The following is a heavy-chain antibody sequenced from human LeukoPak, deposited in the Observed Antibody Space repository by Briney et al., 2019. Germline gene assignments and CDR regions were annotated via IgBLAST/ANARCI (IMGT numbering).Heavy chain of an antibody. CDR3: ARDLSGVYDFWSGYYGMDV. CDR1: GFTFSSYS. J-gene: IGHJ6*02. CDR2: ISSSSSYI. V-gene: IGHV3-21*01. Sequence: GGSLRLSCAASGFTFSSYSMNWVRQAPGKGLEWVSSISSSSSYIYYADSVKGRFTISRDNAKNSLYLQMNSLIAEDTAVYYCARDLSGVYDFWSGYYGMDVWGQGTTVTVSS. D-gene: IGHD3-3*01.